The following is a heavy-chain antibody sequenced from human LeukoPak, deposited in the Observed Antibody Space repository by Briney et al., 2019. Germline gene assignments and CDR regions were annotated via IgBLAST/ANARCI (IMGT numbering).Heavy chain of an antibody. D-gene: IGHD1-26*01. J-gene: IGHJ5*02. Sequence: ASVKVSCKASGYTFTSYYMHWVRQAPGQGLEWMGIINPSGGSTSYAQKFQGRVTMTRDTSISTAYMELSRLRSDDTAVYYCVRSESGSYYPDWFDPWGQGTLVTVSS. CDR3: VRSESGSYYPDWFDP. V-gene: IGHV1-46*01. CDR1: GYTFTSYY. CDR2: INPSGGST.